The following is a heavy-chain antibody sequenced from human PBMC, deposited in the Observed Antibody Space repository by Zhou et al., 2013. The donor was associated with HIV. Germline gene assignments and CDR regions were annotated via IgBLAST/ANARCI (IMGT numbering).Heavy chain of an antibody. CDR1: GGTFSSYA. CDR3: AREDYDILTGYQLSAVAFDI. V-gene: IGHV1-69*05. Sequence: QVQLVQSGAEVKKPGSSVKVSCKASGGTFSSYAISWVRQAPGQGLEWMGRIIPIFGTANYAQKFQGRVTITTDESTSTAYMELSSLRSEDTAVYYCAREDYDILTGYQLSAVAFDIWGQGTMVTVSS. CDR2: IIPIFGTA. J-gene: IGHJ3*02. D-gene: IGHD3-9*01.